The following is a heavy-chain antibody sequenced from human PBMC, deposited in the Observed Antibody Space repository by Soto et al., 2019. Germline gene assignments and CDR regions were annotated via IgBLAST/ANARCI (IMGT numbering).Heavy chain of an antibody. Sequence: GESLKISCKCSGYSFSTSWIGWVRQTSGKGLEWMGTIYPSDSDTRYSPSFQGQVIISADKSTSTAYLQWRSLKASDTAMYYCATRAEYYDFWSGYYGAWGQGTLVTVSS. CDR3: ATRAEYYDFWSGYYGA. J-gene: IGHJ5*02. CDR2: IYPSDSDT. V-gene: IGHV5-51*01. D-gene: IGHD3-3*01. CDR1: GYSFSTSW.